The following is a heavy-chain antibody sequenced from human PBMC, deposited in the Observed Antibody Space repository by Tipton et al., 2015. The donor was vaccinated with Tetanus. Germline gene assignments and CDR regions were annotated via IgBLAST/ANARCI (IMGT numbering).Heavy chain of an antibody. V-gene: IGHV1-69*06. CDR1: GGTFNTYV. CDR3: ARDLYHYDSRGYHRRYYLDS. CDR2: IVTILGAP. J-gene: IGHJ4*02. Sequence: QLVQSGPEVKEPGSSVKVSCKASGGTFNTYVINWVRQAPGEGLEWMGGIVTILGAPNYAQKFQGRVTITAESSTSSVYMELRGLRSEDTAVYYCARDLYHYDSRGYHRRYYLDSWGQGTLVTVSS. D-gene: IGHD3-22*01.